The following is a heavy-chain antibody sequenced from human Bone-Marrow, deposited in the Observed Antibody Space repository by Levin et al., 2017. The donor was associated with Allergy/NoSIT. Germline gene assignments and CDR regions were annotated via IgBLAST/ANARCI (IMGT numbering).Heavy chain of an antibody. V-gene: IGHV3-33*01. CDR1: GFTFSSYG. D-gene: IGHD2-15*01. CDR2: IWYDGSNK. CDR3: ARDPLGYCSGGSRFDY. Sequence: GESLKISCAASGFTFSSYGMHWVRQAPGKGLEWVAVIWYDGSNKYYADSVKGRFTISRDNSKNTLYLQMNSLRAEDTAVYYCARDPLGYCSGGSRFDYWGQGTLVTVSS. J-gene: IGHJ4*02.